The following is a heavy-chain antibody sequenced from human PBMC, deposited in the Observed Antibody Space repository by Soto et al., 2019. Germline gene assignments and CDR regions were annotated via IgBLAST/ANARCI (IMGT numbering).Heavy chain of an antibody. V-gene: IGHV4-30-4*01. J-gene: IGHJ5*02. CDR1: GGSISSGDYY. CDR3: AREERISSWHGWDLNWFDP. D-gene: IGHD6-13*01. CDR2: IYYSGST. Sequence: SETLSLTCTVSGGSISSGDYYWSWIRQPPGKGLEWIGYIYYSGSTYYNPSLKSRVTISVDTSKNQFSLKLSSVTAADTAVYYCAREERISSWHGWDLNWFDPWGQGTLVTVSS.